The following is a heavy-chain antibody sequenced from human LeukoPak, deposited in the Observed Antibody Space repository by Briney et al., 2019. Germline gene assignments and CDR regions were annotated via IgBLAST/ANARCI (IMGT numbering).Heavy chain of an antibody. D-gene: IGHD6-19*01. J-gene: IGHJ4*02. Sequence: GGSLRLSCAASGFTFSSYSMNWVRQAPGKGLEWVSSISSSSSYIYYADSVKGRFTISRDSAKNSLYLQMNSLRAEDTAVYYCARDRSDRLAVAGTSAFDYWGQGTLVTVSS. CDR3: ARDRSDRLAVAGTSAFDY. CDR1: GFTFSSYS. CDR2: ISSSSSYI. V-gene: IGHV3-21*01.